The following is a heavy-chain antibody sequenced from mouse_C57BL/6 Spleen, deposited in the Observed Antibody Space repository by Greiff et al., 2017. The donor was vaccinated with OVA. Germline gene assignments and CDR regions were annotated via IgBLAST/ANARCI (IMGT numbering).Heavy chain of an antibody. CDR2: IYPSDSET. Sequence: QVQLQQPGAELVRPGSSVKLSCKASGYTFTSYWMDWVKQRPGQGLEWIGNIYPSDSETHYNQKFKDKATLTVDKSSSTAYMQLSSLTSEDSAVYYCARAPITTVEYFDVWGTGTTVTVSS. D-gene: IGHD1-1*01. CDR1: GYTFTSYW. CDR3: ARAPITTVEYFDV. J-gene: IGHJ1*03. V-gene: IGHV1-61*01.